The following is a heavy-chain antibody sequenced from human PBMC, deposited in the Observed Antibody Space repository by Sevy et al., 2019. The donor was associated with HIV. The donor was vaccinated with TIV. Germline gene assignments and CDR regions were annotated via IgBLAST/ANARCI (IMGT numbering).Heavy chain of an antibody. V-gene: IGHV3-74*01. Sequence: GGSLRLSCAASGFTSSNYWMNWVRQAPGKGLVWVSRINGDGSRTYYADSVKGRFTISRDIAQNTLYLQMNSLRAEDTAVYYCAKDKFTYWGQGTLVTVSS. J-gene: IGHJ4*02. CDR2: INGDGSRT. CDR3: AKDKFTY. CDR1: GFTSSNYW.